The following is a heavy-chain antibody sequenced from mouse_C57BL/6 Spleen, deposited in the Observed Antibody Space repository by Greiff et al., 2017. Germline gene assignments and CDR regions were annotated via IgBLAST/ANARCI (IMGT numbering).Heavy chain of an antibody. CDR3: TTDYGSSHWYFDD. D-gene: IGHD1-1*01. J-gene: IGHJ1*03. Sequence: VTLKESGAELVRPGASVKLSCTASGFNIKDYYMHWVKQRPEQGLEWIGRIDPEDGDTEYAPKFQGKATMTADTSSNTAYLQLSSLTSEDTAVYYCTTDYGSSHWYFDDWGTGTTVTVSS. CDR2: IDPEDGDT. CDR1: GFNIKDYY. V-gene: IGHV14-1*01.